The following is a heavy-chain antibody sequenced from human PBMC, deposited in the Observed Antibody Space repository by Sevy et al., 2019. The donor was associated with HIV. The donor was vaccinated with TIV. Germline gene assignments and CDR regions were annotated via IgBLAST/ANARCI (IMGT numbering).Heavy chain of an antibody. CDR1: GGSINSDH. Sequence: SETLSLTCTVSGGSINSDHWNWIRQPPGKGLEWIGYVYYTGGTNYNPSLKNLVTISVDRTKNQFSLKLTSVTAADTAVYYCAGRNDFDIWGQGTMVTVSS. CDR2: VYYTGGT. V-gene: IGHV4-59*08. CDR3: AGRNDFDI. J-gene: IGHJ3*02.